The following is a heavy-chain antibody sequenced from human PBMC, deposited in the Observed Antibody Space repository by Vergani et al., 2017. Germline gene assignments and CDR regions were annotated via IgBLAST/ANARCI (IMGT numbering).Heavy chain of an antibody. Sequence: EVQLVESGGGLVQPGGSLRLSCAASGFTSTNYWLSWVRQAPGKGLEWVANINEDENKKFYVDSVEGRFTMSRDNAKNSLYLQMNGLRVEDTAVYYCARDRPGSSASYFDYWGRGSLVTVSS. D-gene: IGHD6-6*01. V-gene: IGHV3-7*01. J-gene: IGHJ4*02. CDR2: INEDENKK. CDR1: GFTSTNYW. CDR3: ARDRPGSSASYFDY.